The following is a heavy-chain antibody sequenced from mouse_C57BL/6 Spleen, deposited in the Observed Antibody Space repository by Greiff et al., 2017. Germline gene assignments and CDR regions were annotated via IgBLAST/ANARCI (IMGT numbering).Heavy chain of an antibody. CDR1: GYTFTSYW. D-gene: IGHD1-1*01. J-gene: IGHJ2*01. V-gene: IGHV1-72*01. CDR2: IDPNSGGT. Sequence: QVQLQQPGAELVKPGASVKLSCKASGYTFTSYWMHWVKQRPGRGLEWIGRIDPNSGGTTYNEKFKSKATLTVDKPSSTAYMQRSSLTSDDSAVYYCARRLLRGDYFDYWGQGTTLTVSS. CDR3: ARRLLRGDYFDY.